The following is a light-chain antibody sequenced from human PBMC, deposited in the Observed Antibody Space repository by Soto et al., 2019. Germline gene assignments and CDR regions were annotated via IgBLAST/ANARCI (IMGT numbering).Light chain of an antibody. CDR1: QNVRYNN. CDR3: QQYGTSPVT. CDR2: AAA. V-gene: IGKV3-20*01. Sequence: EILLTQSPGTLSLSPGETATLSCRASQNVRYNNLAWYQQRPGQPPRLLIHAAASRTSGIPDRFSGSVSGTDFILTIRRLEPEDFAVYFCQQYGTSPVTFGGGTKVEI. J-gene: IGKJ4*01.